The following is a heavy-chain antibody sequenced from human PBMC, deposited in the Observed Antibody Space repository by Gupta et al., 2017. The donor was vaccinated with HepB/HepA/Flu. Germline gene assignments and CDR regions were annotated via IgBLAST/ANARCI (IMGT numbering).Heavy chain of an antibody. V-gene: IGHV3-23*01. CDR2: ISGSGGAI. J-gene: IGHJ4*02. Sequence: EVQLLESGGGLVQPGGSLRLSCTASGFTFSSYAMSWVGQAPGEWLEWGSVISGSGGAIYYSESVKGRFTISRDNSQNTLDLQMHSLRAEDTAVYYCAKVRDNRYSSITCRPGEWDSLGQGTLVPVSP. CDR1: GFTFSSYA. D-gene: IGHD6-19*01. CDR3: AKVRDNRYSSITCRPGEWDS.